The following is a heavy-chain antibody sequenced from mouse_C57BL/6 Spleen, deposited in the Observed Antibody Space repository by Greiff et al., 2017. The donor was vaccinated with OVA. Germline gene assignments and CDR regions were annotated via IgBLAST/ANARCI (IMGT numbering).Heavy chain of an antibody. CDR3: ARRGTVDWYFDV. Sequence: EVQGVESGGDLVKPGGSLKLSCAASGFTFSSYGMSWVRQTPDKRLEWVATISSGGSYTYYPDSVKGRFTISRDNAKNTLYLQMSSLKSEDTAMYYCARRGTVDWYFDVWGTGTTVTVSS. D-gene: IGHD1-1*01. J-gene: IGHJ1*03. V-gene: IGHV5-6*01. CDR2: ISSGGSYT. CDR1: GFTFSSYG.